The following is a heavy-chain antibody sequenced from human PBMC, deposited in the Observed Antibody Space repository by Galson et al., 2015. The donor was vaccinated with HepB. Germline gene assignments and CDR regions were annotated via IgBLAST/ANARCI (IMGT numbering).Heavy chain of an antibody. Sequence: SVKVSCKASGYRFSNYGLSWIRQAPGPGLEWMGWFSGYDGSTNYAQKFQGRVHMTADASTGTACLEVRNLRSDATAVLYCARDARLELRLNNYFSYGIDVWGQGSAVTVPS. CDR2: FSGYDGST. CDR3: ARDARLELRLNNYFSYGIDV. D-gene: IGHD2/OR15-2a*01. CDR1: GYRFSNYG. J-gene: IGHJ6*02. V-gene: IGHV1-18*01.